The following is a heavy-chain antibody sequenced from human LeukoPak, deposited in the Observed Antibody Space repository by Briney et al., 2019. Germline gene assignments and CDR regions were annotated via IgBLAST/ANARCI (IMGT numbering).Heavy chain of an antibody. V-gene: IGHV4-39*01. D-gene: IGHD2-15*01. CDR2: IYETGST. CDR3: ARHSGSGYYFYFYTMDV. CDR1: GGSIDRSSYY. J-gene: IGHJ6*01. Sequence: PSETLSLTCIVSGGSIDRSSYYWGWIRQPPGKGLEWIGCIYETGSTYYKSSLKSRVTISVDTSKNQFSLKLSSVTAADTAVYYCARHSGSGYYFYFYTMDVWGQGATVTVSS.